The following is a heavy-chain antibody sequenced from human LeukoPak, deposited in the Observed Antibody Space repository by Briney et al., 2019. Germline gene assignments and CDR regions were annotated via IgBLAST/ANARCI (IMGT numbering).Heavy chain of an antibody. CDR2: IYYSGST. Sequence: SETLSLTCTVSGGSISSYYWSWIRQPPGKGLEWIGYIYYSGSTNYNPSLKSRVTISVETSKNQFSLKLSSVTAADTAVYYCARERYDILTGYHNFDYWGQGTLVTVSS. CDR3: ARERYDILTGYHNFDY. CDR1: GGSISSYY. D-gene: IGHD3-9*01. J-gene: IGHJ4*02. V-gene: IGHV4-59*01.